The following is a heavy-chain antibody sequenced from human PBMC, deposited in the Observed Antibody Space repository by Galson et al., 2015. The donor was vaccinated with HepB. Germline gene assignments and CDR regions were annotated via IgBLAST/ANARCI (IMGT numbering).Heavy chain of an antibody. J-gene: IGHJ6*02. CDR2: INPSDSYT. V-gene: IGHV5-10-1*01. Sequence: QSGAEVKKPGESLRISCQGSGYTFTNYWISWVRQKPGKGLEWMLNINPSDSYTNYNPSFQGHVSISADKSINTAYLQWSSLQAPDTAMYYCVATPQGYGMDVWGHGTTVTVSS. CDR1: GYTFTNYW. CDR3: VATPQGYGMDV.